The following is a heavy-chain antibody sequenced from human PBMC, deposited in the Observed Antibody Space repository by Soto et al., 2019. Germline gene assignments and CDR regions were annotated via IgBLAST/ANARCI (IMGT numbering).Heavy chain of an antibody. D-gene: IGHD3-3*01. V-gene: IGHV3-53*01. CDR1: GFTVSSNY. CDR3: ARDRITIFGGDYYYYGMDV. J-gene: IGHJ6*02. Sequence: VGSLRLSCAASGFTVSSNYISWVRQAPGKGLEWVSLIYSGGGTYFADSVKGRFTISRDNSKNTLYLQMNSLRAEDTAIYYCARDRITIFGGDYYYYGMDVWGQGTTVTVSS. CDR2: IYSGGGT.